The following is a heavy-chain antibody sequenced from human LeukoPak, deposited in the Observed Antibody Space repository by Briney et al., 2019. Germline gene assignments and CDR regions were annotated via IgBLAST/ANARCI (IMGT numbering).Heavy chain of an antibody. D-gene: IGHD5-18*01. CDR1: GYTFTGYY. Sequence: ASVKVSCKASGYTFTGYYMHWVRQAPGQGLEWMGWISAYNGNTNYAQKLQGRVTMTTDTSTSTAYMELRSLRSDDTAVYYCARDLRIQLWLLGYWGQGTLVTVSS. J-gene: IGHJ4*02. CDR3: ARDLRIQLWLLGY. CDR2: ISAYNGNT. V-gene: IGHV1-18*04.